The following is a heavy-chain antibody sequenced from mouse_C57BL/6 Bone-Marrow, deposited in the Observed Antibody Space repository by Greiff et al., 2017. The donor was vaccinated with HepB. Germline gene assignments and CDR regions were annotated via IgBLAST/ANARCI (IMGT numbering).Heavy chain of an antibody. CDR2: IRSKSNNYAT. V-gene: IGHV10-1*01. J-gene: IGHJ1*03. CDR3: VRPGGRGWYFDV. Sequence: EVQVVESGGGLVQPKGSLKLSCAASGFSFNTYAMNWVRQAPGKGLEWVARIRSKSNNYATYYADSVKDRFTISRDDSESMLYLQMNNLKTEDTAMYYCVRPGGRGWYFDVWGTGTTVTVSS. D-gene: IGHD1-1*02. CDR1: GFSFNTYA.